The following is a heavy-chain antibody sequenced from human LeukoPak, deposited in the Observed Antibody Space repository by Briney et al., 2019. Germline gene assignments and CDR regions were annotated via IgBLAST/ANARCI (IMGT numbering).Heavy chain of an antibody. D-gene: IGHD3-22*01. Sequence: GRSLRLSCAAAGFTFSSYAMYWVRQAPGKGLEWVAVISDDGSNKYYADSVKGRFTISRDNSKNTLYLQMNSLRAEDTAVYYCAGGPYYYDSSGYPGGLDYWGQGTLVTVSS. CDR1: GFTFSSYA. J-gene: IGHJ4*02. CDR3: AGGPYYYDSSGYPGGLDY. CDR2: ISDDGSNK. V-gene: IGHV3-30*03.